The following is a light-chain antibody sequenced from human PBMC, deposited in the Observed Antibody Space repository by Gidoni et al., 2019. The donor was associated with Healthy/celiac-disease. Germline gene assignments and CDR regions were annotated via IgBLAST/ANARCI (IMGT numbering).Light chain of an antibody. J-gene: IGKJ2*01. CDR1: QSISSY. CDR3: QQSYSTPPYT. Sequence: DIQMTQSQSSLSASVGDRVTITCRASQSISSYLNWYQQKPGKAPKLLIYAASSLQSGVPSRFSGSGSGTDFTLTISSLQPADFSTYYCQQSYSTPPYTFGQGTKLEIK. V-gene: IGKV1-39*01. CDR2: AAS.